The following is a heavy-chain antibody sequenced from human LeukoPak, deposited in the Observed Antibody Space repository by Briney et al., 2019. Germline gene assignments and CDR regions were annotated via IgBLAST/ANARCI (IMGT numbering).Heavy chain of an antibody. Sequence: GGSLRLSCAASGFTVSSKYMSWVRQAPGKGLEWVSVIYSGGSIYYADSVKGRFTISRDNSKNTLYLQMSSLRSEDTAVYYCARGYYDFWSGYTDFDYWGQGTLVTVSS. CDR3: ARGYYDFWSGYTDFDY. CDR1: GFTVSSKY. V-gene: IGHV3-53*05. D-gene: IGHD3-3*01. CDR2: IYSGGSI. J-gene: IGHJ4*02.